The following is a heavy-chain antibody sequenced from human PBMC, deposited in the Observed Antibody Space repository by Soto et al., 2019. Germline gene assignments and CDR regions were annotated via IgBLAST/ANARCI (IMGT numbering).Heavy chain of an antibody. CDR2: IHHSGGT. CDR1: GGSIISYY. J-gene: IGHJ4*02. Sequence: QVQLQESGPGLVKPSETLSLTCTVSGGSIISYYWSWIRQSPEKGLEWIGYIHHSGGTLYNPSLNTRATVSLDRSNNQFSLKLTSVTAADTALYYCAREVRSNTGWYWDYWGQGTLVTVSS. D-gene: IGHD6-19*01. V-gene: IGHV4-59*01. CDR3: AREVRSNTGWYWDY.